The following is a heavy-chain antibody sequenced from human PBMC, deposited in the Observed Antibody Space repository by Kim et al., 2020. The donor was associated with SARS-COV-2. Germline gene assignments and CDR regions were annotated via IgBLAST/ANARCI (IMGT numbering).Heavy chain of an antibody. CDR1: GGSISSSSYY. D-gene: IGHD6-13*01. Sequence: SETLSLTCTVSGGSISSSSYYWGWIRQPPGKGLEWIGSIYYSGSTYYNPSLKSRVTISVDTSKNQFSLKLSSVTAADTAVYYCASLAAAGTRWFDPWGQGTLVTVSS. CDR3: ASLAAAGTRWFDP. V-gene: IGHV4-39*01. J-gene: IGHJ5*02. CDR2: IYYSGST.